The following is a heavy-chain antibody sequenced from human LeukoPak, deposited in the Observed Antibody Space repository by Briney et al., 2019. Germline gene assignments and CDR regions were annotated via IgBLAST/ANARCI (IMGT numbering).Heavy chain of an antibody. J-gene: IGHJ4*02. D-gene: IGHD1-26*01. V-gene: IGHV3-7*01. Sequence: GGSLRLSCAASGFTFSSYWMSWVRQAPGKGLEWVANIKQDGSEKYYVDSVKGRFTISRDNAKNSLYLQMNSLRAEDTAVYYCARDRSSGSYYPFDYWGQGTLVTVSS. CDR1: GFTFSSYW. CDR3: ARDRSSGSYYPFDY. CDR2: IKQDGSEK.